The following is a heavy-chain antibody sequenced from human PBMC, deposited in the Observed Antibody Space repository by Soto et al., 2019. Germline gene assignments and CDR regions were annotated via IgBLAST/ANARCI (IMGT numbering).Heavy chain of an antibody. CDR1: GYTFTGYY. J-gene: IGHJ4*02. CDR2: INPNSGGT. V-gene: IGHV1-2*02. D-gene: IGHD5-12*01. CDR3: ARGTYSGYDYPTFLDY. Sequence: QVQLVQSGAEVKKPGASVKVSCKASGYTFTGYYMHWVRQAPGQGREWMGWINPNSGGTNYAQKFQGRVTITADKYTSKAYMELSSLRSEDTAVYYCARGTYSGYDYPTFLDYWGQGTLVTVSS.